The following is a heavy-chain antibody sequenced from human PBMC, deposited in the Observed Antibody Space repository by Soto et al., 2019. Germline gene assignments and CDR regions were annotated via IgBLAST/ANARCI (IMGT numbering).Heavy chain of an antibody. Sequence: QVQLVESGGGVVQPGRSLRLSCAASGFTFSSYGMHWVRQAPGKGLEWVAGIWYDGSNKYYADSVKGRFTISRDNSKNTLYLPMNSLRAEDTAVYYCVRDAWEDGIAAAGLYYYYGMDGWGQGTTVTVSS. V-gene: IGHV3-33*01. CDR3: VRDAWEDGIAAAGLYYYYGMDG. CDR1: GFTFSSYG. J-gene: IGHJ6*02. D-gene: IGHD6-13*01. CDR2: IWYDGSNK.